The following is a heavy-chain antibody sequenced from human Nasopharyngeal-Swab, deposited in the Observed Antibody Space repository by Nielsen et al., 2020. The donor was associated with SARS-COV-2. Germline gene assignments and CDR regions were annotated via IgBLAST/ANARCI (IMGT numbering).Heavy chain of an antibody. D-gene: IGHD6-19*01. CDR3: AWKSSGWYGSYDY. CDR1: GSSFTSYW. Sequence: GESLKISCQGSGSSFTSYWIGWVRQMPGKGLEWMGIIYPGDSDTRYSPSFQGQVTISADKSISTAYLQWSSLKASDTAIYYCAWKSSGWYGSYDYWGQGTLVTASS. J-gene: IGHJ4*02. CDR2: IYPGDSDT. V-gene: IGHV5-51*01.